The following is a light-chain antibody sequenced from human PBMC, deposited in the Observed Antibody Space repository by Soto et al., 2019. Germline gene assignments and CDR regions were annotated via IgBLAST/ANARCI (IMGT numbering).Light chain of an antibody. J-gene: IGKJ2*01. CDR2: SAS. Sequence: EIVMTQSPATQSVSPGERATLSSRASQTVSSNLAWYQQKPGQAPKLLIYSASTRATGIPARFSGSGSGTEFTLTISSLESEDFAVYFCQQYDNWPPYTFGQGTKVDFK. CDR1: QTVSSN. CDR3: QQYDNWPPYT. V-gene: IGKV3-15*01.